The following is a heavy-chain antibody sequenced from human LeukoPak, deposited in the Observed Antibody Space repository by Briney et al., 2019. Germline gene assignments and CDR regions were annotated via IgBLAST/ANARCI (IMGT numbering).Heavy chain of an antibody. J-gene: IGHJ4*02. CDR1: GFTFSSHG. V-gene: IGHV3-30*03. CDR2: ISYDGSDE. Sequence: PGGSLRLSCAASGFTFSSHGIHWVRQAPGEGLECVAIISYDGSDEHYADSVKGRFTISRDNSKNTLYLQMNSLRAEDTAVYYCARDYSGNYCIDSRGQGTLVTVSS. CDR3: ARDYSGNYCIDS. D-gene: IGHD1-26*01.